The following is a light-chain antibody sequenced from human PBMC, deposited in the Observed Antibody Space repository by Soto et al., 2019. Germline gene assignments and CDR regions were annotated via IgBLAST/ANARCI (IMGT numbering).Light chain of an antibody. CDR3: QQYNSYAK. CDR2: DAS. CDR1: QSISSW. V-gene: IGKV1-5*01. Sequence: IQMTQSPSTLSASVGDRVTITCRASQSISSWLAWYQQKPGKAPKLLIYDASCLENGVPSRFSGSGSGTEFTLTISSLQPDDFATYYCQQYNSYAKFGQGTKVDIK. J-gene: IGKJ1*01.